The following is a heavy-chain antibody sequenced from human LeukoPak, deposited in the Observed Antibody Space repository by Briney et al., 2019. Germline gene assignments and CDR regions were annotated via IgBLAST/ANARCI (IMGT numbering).Heavy chain of an antibody. CDR3: ARGGQLVAYYYYMDV. CDR2: MNPNSGNT. Sequence: GASVKVSCKASGYTFTSYSMNWVRQAPGQGLEWMGWMNPNSGNTGYAQKFQGRVTITRNTSISTAYMELSSLRSEDTAVYYCARGGQLVAYYYYMDVWGKGTTVTVSS. J-gene: IGHJ6*03. V-gene: IGHV1-8*03. CDR1: GYTFTSYS. D-gene: IGHD6-6*01.